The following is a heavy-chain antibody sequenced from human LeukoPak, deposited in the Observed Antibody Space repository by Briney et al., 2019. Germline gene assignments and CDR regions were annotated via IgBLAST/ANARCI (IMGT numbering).Heavy chain of an antibody. CDR3: TKGEYSSSGAFDY. J-gene: IGHJ4*02. Sequence: GGSLRLSCAASGFTFSSYAMSWVRQAPGKVLEWVSAISGSGGSTYYADSVKGRFTISRDNSKNTLYLQMNSLRAEDTAVYYCTKGEYSSSGAFDYWGQGTLVTVSS. CDR1: GFTFSSYA. V-gene: IGHV3-23*01. CDR2: ISGSGGST. D-gene: IGHD6-6*01.